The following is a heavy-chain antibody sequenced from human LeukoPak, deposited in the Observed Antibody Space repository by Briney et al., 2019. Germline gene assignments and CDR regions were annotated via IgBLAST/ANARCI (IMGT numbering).Heavy chain of an antibody. CDR2: ISSSSGYI. CDR1: GFTFSSYS. V-gene: IGHV3-21*01. J-gene: IGHJ4*02. CDR3: ARDYCSGGSCYSGGFDY. Sequence: PGGSLRLSCAASGFTFSSYSMNWVRQAPGKGLEWVSSISSSSGYIYYADSVKGRFTVSRDNAKNSLYLQMNSLRAEDTAVYYCARDYCSGGSCYSGGFDYWGQGTLVTVSS. D-gene: IGHD2-15*01.